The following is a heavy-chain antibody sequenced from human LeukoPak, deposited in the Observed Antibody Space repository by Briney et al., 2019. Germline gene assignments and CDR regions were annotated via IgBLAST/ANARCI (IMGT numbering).Heavy chain of an antibody. Sequence: PGRSLRLSCAVSGFTFSSYGMHWVRQAPGKGLEWVAVIWYDENKKYYGDSVKGRFTISRDNFKSTLYLQMNSLRVEDTAVYYCAREGLTTTPNNALDIWGQGTMVTVSS. CDR1: GFTFSSYG. CDR2: IWYDENKK. J-gene: IGHJ3*02. CDR3: AREGLTTTPNNALDI. D-gene: IGHD4-11*01. V-gene: IGHV3-33*01.